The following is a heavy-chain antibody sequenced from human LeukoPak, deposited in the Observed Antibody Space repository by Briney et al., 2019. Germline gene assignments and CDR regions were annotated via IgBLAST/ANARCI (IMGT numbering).Heavy chain of an antibody. Sequence: SETLSLTCTVSGGSISSSNYYWGWIRQPPGKGLEWSGSIYYSGSTFYNPSLKSRVTISVDTSKNQFSLKLSSVTAADTAVYYCARHARGYYDSSGYYPYYFDYWGQGTLVTVSS. V-gene: IGHV4-39*01. J-gene: IGHJ4*02. D-gene: IGHD3-22*01. CDR1: GGSISSSNYY. CDR3: ARHARGYYDSSGYYPYYFDY. CDR2: IYYSGST.